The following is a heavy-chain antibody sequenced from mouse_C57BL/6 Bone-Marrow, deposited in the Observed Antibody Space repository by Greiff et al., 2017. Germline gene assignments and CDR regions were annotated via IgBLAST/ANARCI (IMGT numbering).Heavy chain of an antibody. V-gene: IGHV1-85*01. Sequence: QVQLQQSGPELVKPGASVKLSCKASGYTFTSYDINWVKQRPGQGLEWIGWIYPGDGSTKYNEKFKGKATLTVDTSSSTAYMELHSLTSEDSAVYICARPITTVGATGSDYWGQSTTLTVSS. CDR3: ARPITTVGATGSDY. CDR2: IYPGDGST. J-gene: IGHJ2*01. D-gene: IGHD1-1*01. CDR1: GYTFTSYD.